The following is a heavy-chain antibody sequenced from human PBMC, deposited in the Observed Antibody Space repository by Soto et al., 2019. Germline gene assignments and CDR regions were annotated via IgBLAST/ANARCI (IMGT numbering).Heavy chain of an antibody. J-gene: IGHJ4*02. V-gene: IGHV1-3*01. Sequence: QVRLVQSGPEVKRPGASVRISCRTAGYSFKNYAIHWVRQAPGKKLEWMGWSNEGSGNTRYSQKFHGRMSIARDTSASTSYLDLRSLTSEDTAIYFCARDDRTISGAVTLDYWGPGTLVTVSS. CDR1: GYSFKNYA. D-gene: IGHD3-3*02. CDR3: ARDDRTISGAVTLDY. CDR2: SNEGSGNT.